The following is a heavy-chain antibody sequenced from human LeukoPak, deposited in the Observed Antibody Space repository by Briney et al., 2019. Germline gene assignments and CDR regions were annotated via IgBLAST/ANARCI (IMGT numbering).Heavy chain of an antibody. CDR2: INPNSGGT. CDR1: GYTFKHYY. CDR3: ARAGAVRDYFDY. D-gene: IGHD4-11*01. Sequence: GASVKVSCKASGYTFKHYYMHWVRQAPGQGLEWMGWINPNSGGTNYAQKFQGRVTMTRDTSISTAYMELSRLRSDDTAVYYCARAGAVRDYFDYWGQGTLVTVSS. V-gene: IGHV1-2*02. J-gene: IGHJ4*02.